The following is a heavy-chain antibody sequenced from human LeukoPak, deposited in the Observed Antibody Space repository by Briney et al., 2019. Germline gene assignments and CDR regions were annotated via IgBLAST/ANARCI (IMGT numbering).Heavy chain of an antibody. V-gene: IGHV3-33*08. J-gene: IGHJ4*02. CDR3: AREGASGTLCDY. Sequence: PGGSLRLSCAASGFTFSSYAMSWVRQAPGKGLEWVAVIWYDGSNKYYADSVKGRFTISRDNSKNTLYLQMNSLRAEDTAVYYCAREGASGTLCDYWGQGTLVTVSS. D-gene: IGHD1-14*01. CDR1: GFTFSSYA. CDR2: IWYDGSNK.